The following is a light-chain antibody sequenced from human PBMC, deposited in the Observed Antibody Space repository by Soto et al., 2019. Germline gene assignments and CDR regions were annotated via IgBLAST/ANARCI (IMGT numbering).Light chain of an antibody. Sequence: QSVLTQPPSVSAAPGQKVTISCSGSSSNLGNNYVSWYQQLPGTAPKLLIYDNNNRPSGIPDRFSGSKSGTSATLGITGLQTGDEADYYCATRDSSLSVVVFGGGTKLTVL. J-gene: IGLJ2*01. V-gene: IGLV1-51*01. CDR2: DNN. CDR3: ATRDSSLSVVV. CDR1: SSNLGNNY.